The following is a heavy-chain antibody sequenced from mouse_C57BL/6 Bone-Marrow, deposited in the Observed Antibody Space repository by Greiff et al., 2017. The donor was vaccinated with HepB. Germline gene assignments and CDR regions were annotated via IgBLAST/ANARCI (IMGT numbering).Heavy chain of an antibody. CDR2: INPSNGGT. CDR1: GYTFTSYW. CDR3: AKERSYYYGSSYAMDY. D-gene: IGHD1-1*01. J-gene: IGHJ4*01. V-gene: IGHV1-53*01. Sequence: VKLQQPGTELVKPGASVKLSCKASGYTFTSYWMHWVKQRPGQGLEWIGNINPSNGGTNYNEKFKSKATLTVDKSSSTAYMQLSSLTSEDSAVYYCAKERSYYYGSSYAMDYWGQGTSVTVSS.